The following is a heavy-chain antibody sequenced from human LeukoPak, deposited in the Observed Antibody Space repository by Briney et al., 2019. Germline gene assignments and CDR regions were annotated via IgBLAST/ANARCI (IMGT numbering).Heavy chain of an antibody. CDR3: ARGEGYSSGWPLDAFDI. V-gene: IGHV3-21*01. J-gene: IGHJ3*02. CDR2: ISSSSSYI. Sequence: GGSLRLSXAASGFTFSSYSMNWVRQAPGKGLEWVSSISSSSSYIYYADSVKGRFTISRDNAKNSLYLQMNSLRAEDTAVYYCARGEGYSSGWPLDAFDIWGQGTMVTVSS. D-gene: IGHD6-19*01. CDR1: GFTFSSYS.